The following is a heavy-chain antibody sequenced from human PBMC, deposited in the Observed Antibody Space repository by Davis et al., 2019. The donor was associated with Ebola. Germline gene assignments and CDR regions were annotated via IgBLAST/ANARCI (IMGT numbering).Heavy chain of an antibody. Sequence: GESLKISCAAFAFTFGTYGMHWVRQAPGKGLEWVASMSYDGRHTSYIDSVKGRFTISRDNFKNTLYLQMNSLRAEDTAVYFCAKEYCSNSGPYCTYFEDWGQGTQVTVSS. CDR1: AFTFGTYG. CDR3: AKEYCSNSGPYCTYFED. CDR2: MSYDGRHT. D-gene: IGHD3-10*01. J-gene: IGHJ4*02. V-gene: IGHV3-30*18.